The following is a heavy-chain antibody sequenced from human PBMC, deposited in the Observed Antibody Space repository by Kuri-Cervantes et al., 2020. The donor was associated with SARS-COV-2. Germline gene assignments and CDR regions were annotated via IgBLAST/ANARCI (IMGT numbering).Heavy chain of an antibody. Sequence: GSLRLSCTVSGGSISSSSYYWGWIRQPPGKGLEWIGSIYYSGSTYYNPSLKSRVTISVDTSKNQFSLKLSSVTAADTAVYCCARGTSGRDDFWSGYYVGYYYYYGMDVWGQGTTVTVSS. V-gene: IGHV4-39*01. CDR2: IYYSGST. CDR3: ARGTSGRDDFWSGYYVGYYYYYGMDV. J-gene: IGHJ6*02. CDR1: GGSISSSSYY. D-gene: IGHD3-3*01.